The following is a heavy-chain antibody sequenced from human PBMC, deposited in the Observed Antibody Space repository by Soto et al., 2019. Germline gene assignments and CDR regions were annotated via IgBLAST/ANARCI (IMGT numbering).Heavy chain of an antibody. CDR1: GGSISSGGYS. CDR2: IYHSGST. D-gene: IGHD4-17*01. Sequence: ASETLSLTCAVSGGSISSGGYSWSWIRQPPGKGLEWIGYIYHSGSTNYNPSLKSRVTISVDTSKNQFSLKLSSVTAADTAVYYCARGDYGDYFDYWGQGTLVTVSS. V-gene: IGHV4-30-2*01. J-gene: IGHJ4*02. CDR3: ARGDYGDYFDY.